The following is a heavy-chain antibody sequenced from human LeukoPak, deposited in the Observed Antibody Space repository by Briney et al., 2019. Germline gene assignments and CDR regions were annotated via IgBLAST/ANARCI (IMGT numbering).Heavy chain of an antibody. D-gene: IGHD6-13*01. J-gene: IGHJ4*02. V-gene: IGHV5-51*01. CDR2: IYPGDSDT. Sequence: RGESLKISCKGSAHTLTAFWLGWVRQMPGKGLEWMGIIYPGDSDTRYNPAFRGQVTISADRSTKTAYLQWNSLKASDTAMYYCASTSSSWFLGIHWGQGTLVTVSS. CDR3: ASTSSSWFLGIH. CDR1: AHTLTAFW.